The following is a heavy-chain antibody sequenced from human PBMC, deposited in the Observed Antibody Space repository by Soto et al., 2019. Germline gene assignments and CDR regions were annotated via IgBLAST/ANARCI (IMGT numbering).Heavy chain of an antibody. Sequence: GGSLRLSCAASGLTYSNYGMHWVRQAPGKGLEWVSAISGSGGSTYYADSVKGRFTISRDNSKNTLYLQMNSLRAEDTAVYYCAKEGSWYGYYYYGMDVWGQGTTVTVSS. J-gene: IGHJ6*02. CDR1: GLTYSNYG. V-gene: IGHV3-23*01. D-gene: IGHD6-13*01. CDR3: AKEGSWYGYYYYGMDV. CDR2: ISGSGGST.